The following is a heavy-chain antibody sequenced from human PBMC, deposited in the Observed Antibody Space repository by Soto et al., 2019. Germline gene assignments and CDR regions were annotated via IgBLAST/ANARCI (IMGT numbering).Heavy chain of an antibody. J-gene: IGHJ4*02. CDR2: VNPNSGGT. Sequence: ASVKVSSTASGYTFTGYYMHWVRQAPGQGLEWMGWVNPNSGGTNYAQKFQGRVTMTRDTSISTAYMELSRLRSDDTAVYYCARGGPYYYDSSGYHQDYWGQGTLVTVSS. CDR3: ARGGPYYYDSSGYHQDY. V-gene: IGHV1-2*02. CDR1: GYTFTGYY. D-gene: IGHD3-22*01.